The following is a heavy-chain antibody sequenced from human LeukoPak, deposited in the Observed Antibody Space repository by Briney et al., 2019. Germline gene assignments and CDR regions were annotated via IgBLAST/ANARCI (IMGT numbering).Heavy chain of an antibody. CDR1: GGSFSGYY. J-gene: IGHJ4*02. Sequence: SETLSLTCAVYGGSFSGYYWSWIRQPPGKGLEWIGEINHSGSTNYNPSLKSRVTISVDTSKNQFSLKLSSVTAADTAVYYCARETPKGQLVTLDYWGQGTLVTVSS. V-gene: IGHV4-34*01. D-gene: IGHD6-6*01. CDR2: INHSGST. CDR3: ARETPKGQLVTLDY.